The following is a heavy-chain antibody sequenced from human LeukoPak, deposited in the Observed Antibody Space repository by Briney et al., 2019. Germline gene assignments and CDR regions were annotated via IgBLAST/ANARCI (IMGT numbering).Heavy chain of an antibody. CDR2: IYYSGST. CDR3: ARPIPGYYYYYMDV. J-gene: IGHJ6*03. CDR1: GGSVSSSSYY. D-gene: IGHD2-2*02. V-gene: IGHV4-39*01. Sequence: SETLSLTCTVSGGSVSSSSYYWGWIRQPPGKGLEWIGSIYYSGSTYYNPSLKSRVTISVDTSKNQFSLKLSSVTAADTAVYYCARPIPGYYYYYMDVWGKGTTVTVSS.